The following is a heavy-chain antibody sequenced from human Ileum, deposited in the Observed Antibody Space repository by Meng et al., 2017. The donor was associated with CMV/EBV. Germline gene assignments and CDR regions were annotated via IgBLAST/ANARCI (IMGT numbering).Heavy chain of an antibody. CDR1: GFTFSSYA. J-gene: IGHJ6*02. CDR3: ARPHEGYYYYYGMDV. CDR2: ISSNGGST. V-gene: IGHV3-64*02. Sequence: GEALKTSCAASGFTFSSYAMHVVRPAPGKGLEYVSAISSNGGSTYYADSVEGRFTISRDNSKNTLYHQRGSLRAEDMAVYYCARPHEGYYYYYGMDVWGQGTTVTVSS.